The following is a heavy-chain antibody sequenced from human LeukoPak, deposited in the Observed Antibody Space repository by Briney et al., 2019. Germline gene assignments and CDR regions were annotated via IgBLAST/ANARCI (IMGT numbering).Heavy chain of an antibody. CDR2: IYPVDSDT. V-gene: IGHV5-51*01. CDR1: GYSFTSYW. J-gene: IGHJ4*02. CDR3: ARLPSIKSYYDFWSGYSVDRLGAYYFDY. Sequence: GESLKISCKGSGYSFTSYWIGWVRQMPGKGLEWMGIIYPVDSDTRYRPSFQAQVTISSDKSISTAYLQWSSLKASDTAMYYCARLPSIKSYYDFWSGYSVDRLGAYYFDYWGQGTLVTVSS. D-gene: IGHD3-3*01.